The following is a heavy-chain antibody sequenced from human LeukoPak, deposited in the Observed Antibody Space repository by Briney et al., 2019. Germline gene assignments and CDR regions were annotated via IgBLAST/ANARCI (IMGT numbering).Heavy chain of an antibody. CDR3: ARLPERTGPRGYSGSWYSFAFDI. CDR2: IYPGDSDT. D-gene: IGHD6-13*01. Sequence: GESLKISCKASGYSFTTYWIGWVRQMSGKGLEWMGIIYPGDSDTRYSPSFQGQVTISADKSINTAYLQWSSLKASDTAMYYCARLPERTGPRGYSGSWYSFAFDIWGRGTMVTVSS. J-gene: IGHJ3*02. V-gene: IGHV5-51*01. CDR1: GYSFTTYW.